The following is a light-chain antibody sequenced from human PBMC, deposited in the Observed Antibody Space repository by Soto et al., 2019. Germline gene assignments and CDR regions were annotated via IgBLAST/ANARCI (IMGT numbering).Light chain of an antibody. Sequence: DLQMTQSPSSLSASVGDRVTITCRASQSISTYLNWYQQKPGQAPKLLIYVASHLQSGVPSRFSGSGSGTDFTLTISGLQPEDFATYYCQQSYDTPAITFGQGTRLEIK. J-gene: IGKJ5*01. CDR3: QQSYDTPAIT. CDR1: QSISTY. V-gene: IGKV1-39*01. CDR2: VAS.